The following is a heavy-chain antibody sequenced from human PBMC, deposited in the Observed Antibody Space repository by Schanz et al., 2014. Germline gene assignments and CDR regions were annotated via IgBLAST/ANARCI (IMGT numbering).Heavy chain of an antibody. Sequence: EVQLVESGGGLAQPGGSLRLSCAASGITFSGYSMNWVRQAPEKGLEWVSYISSSSGTIYYADSVKGRFTISRDNAKNLLYLQMNGLRAEDTAVYFCARDLSSLIQGDVWGKGTTVTVSS. J-gene: IGHJ6*04. V-gene: IGHV3-48*01. CDR3: ARDLSSLIQGDV. D-gene: IGHD2-2*01. CDR2: ISSSSGTI. CDR1: GITFSGYS.